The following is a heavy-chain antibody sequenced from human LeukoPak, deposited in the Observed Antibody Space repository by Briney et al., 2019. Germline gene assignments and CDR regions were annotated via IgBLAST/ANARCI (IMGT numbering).Heavy chain of an antibody. D-gene: IGHD7-27*01. CDR3: SRLYPPVRPNWGFFDY. CDR2: IRSKLYGGTI. Sequence: PGGSLRLSCAASGFTFSSYALSWVRQAPGKGLEWVGFIRSKLYGGTIGYAASVQGRFTISRDDSKSIAYLQMNSLKTEDTAVYYCSRLYPPVRPNWGFFDYWGQGTLVTVSS. V-gene: IGHV3-49*04. J-gene: IGHJ4*01. CDR1: GFTFSSYA.